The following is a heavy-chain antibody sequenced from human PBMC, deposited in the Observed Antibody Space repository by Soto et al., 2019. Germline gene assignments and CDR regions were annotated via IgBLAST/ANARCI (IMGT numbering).Heavy chain of an antibody. D-gene: IGHD5-12*01. V-gene: IGHV3-73*01. CDR2: IRSKANSYAT. CDR1: GFTFSGSA. CDR3: MSIVATIDAFDI. Sequence: PGGSLRLSCAASGFTFSGSAMHWVRQASGKGLEWVGRIRSKANSYATAYAASVKGRFTISRDDSKNTAYLQMNSLKTEDTAVYYCMSIVATIDAFDIWGQGTMVTVSS. J-gene: IGHJ3*02.